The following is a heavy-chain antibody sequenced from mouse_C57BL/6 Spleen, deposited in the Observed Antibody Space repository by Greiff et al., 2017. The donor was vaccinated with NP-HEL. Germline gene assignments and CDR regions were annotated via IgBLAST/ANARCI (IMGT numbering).Heavy chain of an antibody. Sequence: QVQLKQPGAELVMPGASVKLSCKASGYTFTSYWMHWVKQRPGQGLEWIGEIDPSDSYTNYNQKFKGKSTLTVDKSSSTAYMQLSSLTSEDSAVYYCARTPYYYYAMDYWGQGTSVTVSS. V-gene: IGHV1-69*01. CDR3: ARTPYYYYAMDY. D-gene: IGHD1-1*01. J-gene: IGHJ4*01. CDR2: IDPSDSYT. CDR1: GYTFTSYW.